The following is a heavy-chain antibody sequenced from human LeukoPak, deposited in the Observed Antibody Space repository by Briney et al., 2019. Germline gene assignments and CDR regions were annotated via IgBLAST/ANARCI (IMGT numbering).Heavy chain of an antibody. CDR1: GGSISSYY. CDR3: ARMGLNPLGYPTYFDS. D-gene: IGHD3-16*02. V-gene: IGHV4-4*07. Sequence: SETLSLTCTVSGGSISSYYWSWIRQPAGKGLEWIGRIYTSGSTNYNPSLKSRATMSVDTSKNQFSLKLSSVTAADTAVYYCARMGLNPLGYPTYFDSWGQGTLATVSS. CDR2: IYTSGST. J-gene: IGHJ4*02.